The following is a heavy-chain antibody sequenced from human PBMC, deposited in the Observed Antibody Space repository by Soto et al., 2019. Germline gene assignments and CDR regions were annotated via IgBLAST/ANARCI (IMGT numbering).Heavy chain of an antibody. CDR2: ISSSSSTI. V-gene: IGHV3-48*01. J-gene: IGHJ6*03. CDR1: GFTFSSYS. Sequence: PGGSLRLSCAASGFTFSSYSMNWVRQAPGKGLEWVSYISSSSSTIYYADSVKGRFTISRDNAKSSLYLQMNSLRAEDTDGYYATRSANMDVWGKGTRVTVS. CDR3: TRSANMDV.